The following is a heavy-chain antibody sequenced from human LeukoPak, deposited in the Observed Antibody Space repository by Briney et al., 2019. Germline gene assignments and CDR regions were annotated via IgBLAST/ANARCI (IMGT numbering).Heavy chain of an antibody. J-gene: IGHJ4*02. Sequence: GGSLRLSCAASGFTFSSYAMHWVRQAPGKGLEWVAVISYDGSNKYYADSVKGRFTISRDDSKNTLYLQMNSLRAEDTAVYYCARGGKYSSWLDYRGQGTLVTVSS. CDR3: ARGGKYSSWLDY. CDR1: GFTFSSYA. V-gene: IGHV3-30*04. CDR2: ISYDGSNK. D-gene: IGHD6-6*01.